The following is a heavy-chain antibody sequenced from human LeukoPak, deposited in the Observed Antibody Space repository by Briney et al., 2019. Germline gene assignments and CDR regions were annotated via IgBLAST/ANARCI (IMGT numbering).Heavy chain of an antibody. CDR3: VVVVEPPDSDGFDV. CDR2: INADGSTT. J-gene: IGHJ3*01. Sequence: PGGSLRLSCAASGFTFGNSWVHRVRQAPGKGLVWVSLINADGSTTTYADSVKGRFTISGDNARNTLSLQMNSLTIEDTAVYYCVVVVEPPDSDGFDVWGQGTMITVSS. CDR1: GFTFGNSW. V-gene: IGHV3-74*01. D-gene: IGHD1-14*01.